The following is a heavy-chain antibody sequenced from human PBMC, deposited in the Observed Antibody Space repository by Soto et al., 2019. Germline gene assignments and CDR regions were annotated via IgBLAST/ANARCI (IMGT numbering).Heavy chain of an antibody. Sequence: ASVKVSCKASGNTLTSYALHWVRQAPGKGLEWMGGFDPEDGETIYAQKFQGRVTMTEDTSTDTAYMELSSLRSEDTAVYYCATGEDPYGMDVWGQGTTVTVSS. CDR2: FDPEDGET. CDR3: ATGEDPYGMDV. V-gene: IGHV1-24*01. CDR1: GNTLTSYA. D-gene: IGHD1-26*01. J-gene: IGHJ6*02.